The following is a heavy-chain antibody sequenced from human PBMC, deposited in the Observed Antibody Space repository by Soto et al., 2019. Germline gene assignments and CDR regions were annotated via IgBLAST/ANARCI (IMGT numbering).Heavy chain of an antibody. J-gene: IGHJ4*02. CDR2: IDSRGRTL. V-gene: IGHV3-11*01. CDR1: GFTFTDYS. CDR3: ARQAARNYIDS. D-gene: IGHD6-6*01. Sequence: PGGSLRLSCAASGFTFTDYSMSWIRQAPGKGLEWLAFIDSRGRTLSYADSVKGRFTISPDNAKNSLYLQMHSLRADDTAVYYCARQAARNYIDSWGQGDVVTVSS.